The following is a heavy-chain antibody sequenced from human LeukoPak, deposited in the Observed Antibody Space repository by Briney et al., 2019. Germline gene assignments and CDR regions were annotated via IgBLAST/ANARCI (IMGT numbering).Heavy chain of an antibody. CDR1: GFTFSSYW. V-gene: IGHV3-7*01. CDR3: ARDRITIFGVVIPNNWFDP. D-gene: IGHD3-3*01. Sequence: GGSLRLSCAASGFTFSSYWMSWVRRAPGKGLEWVANIKQDGSEKYYVDSVKGRFAISRDNAKNSLYLQMNSLRAEDTAVYYCARDRITIFGVVIPNNWFDPWGQGTLVTVSS. CDR2: IKQDGSEK. J-gene: IGHJ5*02.